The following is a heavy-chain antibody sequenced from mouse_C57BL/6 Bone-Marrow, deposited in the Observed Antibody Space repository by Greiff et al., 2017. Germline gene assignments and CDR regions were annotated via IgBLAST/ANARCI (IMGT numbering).Heavy chain of an antibody. CDR2: ISDGGSYT. CDR3: ASGTAQAL. Sequence: EVKLVESGGGLVKPGGSLKLSCAASGFTFSSYAMSWVRQTPEKRLEWVATISDGGSYTYYPDNVKGRFTISRDNAKNNLYLQMSHLKSEDTAMYYCASGTAQALWGQGTTLTGSS. D-gene: IGHD3-2*02. J-gene: IGHJ2*01. V-gene: IGHV5-4*03. CDR1: GFTFSSYA.